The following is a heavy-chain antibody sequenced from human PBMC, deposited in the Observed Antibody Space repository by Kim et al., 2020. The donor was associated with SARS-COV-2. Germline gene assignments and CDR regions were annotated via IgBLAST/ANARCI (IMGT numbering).Heavy chain of an antibody. CDR2: ISSSSSYT. Sequence: GGSLRLSCAASGFTFSDYYMSWIRQAPGKGLEWVSYISSSSSYTNYADSVKGRFTISRDNAKNSLYLQMNSLRAEDTAVYYCARVEGYCTNGVCRDAFDIWGQGTMVTVSS. J-gene: IGHJ3*02. V-gene: IGHV3-11*06. D-gene: IGHD2-8*01. CDR1: GFTFSDYY. CDR3: ARVEGYCTNGVCRDAFDI.